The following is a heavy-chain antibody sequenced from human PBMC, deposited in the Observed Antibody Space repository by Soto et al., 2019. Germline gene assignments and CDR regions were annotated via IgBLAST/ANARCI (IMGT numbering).Heavy chain of an antibody. Sequence: GGSLRLSCAASGFTFSNYAMSWVRQAPGKGLEWVSTISGSGSSTYYADSVKGRFTISRDNSKNTLYLQMNSLRAEDTAVYYCAKDQGSSWYEIDYWGQGTLVTVSS. CDR1: GFTFSNYA. V-gene: IGHV3-23*01. J-gene: IGHJ4*02. CDR3: AKDQGSSWYEIDY. D-gene: IGHD6-13*01. CDR2: ISGSGSST.